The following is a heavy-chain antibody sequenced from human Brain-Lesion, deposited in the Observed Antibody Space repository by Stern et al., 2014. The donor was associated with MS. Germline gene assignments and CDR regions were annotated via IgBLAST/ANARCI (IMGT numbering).Heavy chain of an antibody. CDR2: FAPEDGET. V-gene: IGHV1-24*01. J-gene: IGHJ4*02. Sequence: QVQLVESGAEVKKPGASVKVSCKVSGYTLTELSMHWVRQAPRKGLERMGGFAPEDGETIYAKTFQGRGTLTEDTSTDNAYMERSSLRSEDTAVYYCATRSPGAGGNYYRHFDYWGQGTLVTVSS. CDR3: ATRSPGAGGNYYRHFDY. CDR1: GYTLTELS. D-gene: IGHD1-26*01.